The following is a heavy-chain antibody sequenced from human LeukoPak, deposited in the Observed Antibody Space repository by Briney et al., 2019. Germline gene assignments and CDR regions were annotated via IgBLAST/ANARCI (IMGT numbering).Heavy chain of an antibody. CDR3: ARDNIVVVPAARQGGYYYYYGMDV. D-gene: IGHD2-2*01. CDR1: GGSISSYY. Sequence: SETLSLTCTVSGGSISSYYWSWIRQPAGKGLEWIGHIYTSGSTNYNPSLKSRVTMSVDTSKNQFSLKLSSVTAADTAVYYCARDNIVVVPAARQGGYYYYYGMDVWGQGTTVTVSS. J-gene: IGHJ6*02. CDR2: IYTSGST. V-gene: IGHV4-4*07.